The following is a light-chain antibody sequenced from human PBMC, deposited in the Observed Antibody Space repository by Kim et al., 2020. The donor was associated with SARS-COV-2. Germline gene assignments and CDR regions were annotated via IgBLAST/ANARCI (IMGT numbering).Light chain of an antibody. J-gene: IGLJ3*02. V-gene: IGLV2-14*03. CDR3: HSYTTTSTLV. CDR2: NVD. Sequence: GHSFTISCTGTSSDIGGYNYVSWYQQYPGEAPKLLIYNVDKRPSGVSNRFSGSKSGKTASLSISGLQAEDEADYYCHSYTTTSTLVFGGGTQLTVL. CDR1: SSDIGGYNY.